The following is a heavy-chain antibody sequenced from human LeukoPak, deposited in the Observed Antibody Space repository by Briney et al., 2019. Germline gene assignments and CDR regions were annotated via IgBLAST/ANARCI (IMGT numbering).Heavy chain of an antibody. Sequence: GESLKISCKGSGFRFTNYWIGWVRQMPGKGLEWMGIIYPGDSDTRYSPSFQGQVTISADNSISTAYLQWSSLKASDTAIYYCARHRSGSYHSTLDYWGQGTLVTVSS. CDR1: GFRFTNYW. CDR3: ARHRSGSYHSTLDY. CDR2: IYPGDSDT. J-gene: IGHJ4*02. V-gene: IGHV5-51*01. D-gene: IGHD1-26*01.